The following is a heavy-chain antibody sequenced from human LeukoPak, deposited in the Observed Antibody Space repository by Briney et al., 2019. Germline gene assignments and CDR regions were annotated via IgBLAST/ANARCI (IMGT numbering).Heavy chain of an antibody. CDR2: INHSGST. Sequence: SETLSLTCAVYGGSFSGYYWSWIRQPPGKGLEWIGEINHSGSTNYNPSLKSRVAISVDTSKNQFSLKLSSVTAADTAVYYRARGDTAMVNWFDPWGQGTLVTVSS. D-gene: IGHD5-18*01. CDR1: GGSFSGYY. V-gene: IGHV4-34*01. CDR3: ARGDTAMVNWFDP. J-gene: IGHJ5*02.